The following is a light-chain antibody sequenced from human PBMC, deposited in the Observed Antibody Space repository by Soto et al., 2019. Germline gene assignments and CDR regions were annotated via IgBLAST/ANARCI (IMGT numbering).Light chain of an antibody. J-gene: IGKJ1*01. CDR1: QSINSY. CDR3: QQSYTTPWT. CDR2: AAS. V-gene: IGKV1-39*01. Sequence: DIQMTQSPSSLSASVGDRVTLTCRASQSINSYLIWFQHKPGKAPKLLIYAASSLQSGVPSRFSGTGSGTDFSLTISSLQPEDFATYSCQQSYTTPWTFGQGTKV.